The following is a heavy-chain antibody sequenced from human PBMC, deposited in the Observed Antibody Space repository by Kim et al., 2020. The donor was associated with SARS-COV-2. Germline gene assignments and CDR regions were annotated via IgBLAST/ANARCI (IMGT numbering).Heavy chain of an antibody. V-gene: IGHV1-18*01. CDR3: ARSYSPPSYYYGMDV. Sequence: ASVKVSCKASGYTFTSYGISWVRQAPGQGLEWMGWISAYNGNTNYAQKLQGRVTMTTDTSTSTAYMELRSLRSDDTAVYYCARSYSPPSYYYGMDVWGQGTTVTVSS. D-gene: IGHD2-15*01. CDR1: GYTFTSYG. CDR2: ISAYNGNT. J-gene: IGHJ6*02.